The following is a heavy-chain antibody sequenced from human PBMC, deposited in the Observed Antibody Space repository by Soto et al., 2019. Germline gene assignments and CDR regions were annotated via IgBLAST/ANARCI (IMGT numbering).Heavy chain of an antibody. D-gene: IGHD2-2*01. V-gene: IGHV3-53*01. Sequence: GGSLRLSCAASGFTVSSNYMSWVRQAPGKGLEWVSVIYSGGSTYYADSVKGRFTISRDNSKNTLYLQMNSLRAEDTAVYYCARDLVVPAAPTYYYYGMDVWGQGTTVTV. J-gene: IGHJ6*02. CDR1: GFTVSSNY. CDR3: ARDLVVPAAPTYYYYGMDV. CDR2: IYSGGST.